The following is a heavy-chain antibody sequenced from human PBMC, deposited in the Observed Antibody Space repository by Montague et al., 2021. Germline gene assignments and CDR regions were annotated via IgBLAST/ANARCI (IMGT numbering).Heavy chain of an antibody. V-gene: IGHV4-59*08. CDR1: GGSISEFY. CDR3: ARRLGIRAPFGY. J-gene: IGHJ4*02. CDR2: IYDSGTT. D-gene: IGHD7-27*01. Sequence: SETLSLTCTVTGGSISEFYWSWIRQSPEKGLEWIGYIYDSGTTNYNPSLKSRVTIPADTSMNQFSLNLRSVTAADTAVYFCARRLGIRAPFGYWGQGTLVTVSS.